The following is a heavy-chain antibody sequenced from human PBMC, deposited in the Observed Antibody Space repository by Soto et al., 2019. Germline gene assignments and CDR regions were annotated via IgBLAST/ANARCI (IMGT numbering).Heavy chain of an antibody. J-gene: IGHJ2*01. CDR1: SGSFSSSSYY. V-gene: IGHV4-39*01. CDR2: IYYSGST. CDR3: ARNSVTMVRGPYRPAYWYFDL. D-gene: IGHD3-10*01. Sequence: QLQLQESGPGLVKPSETLSLTCTSSSGSFSSSSYYWGWIRQPPGKGLEWIGTIYYSGSTFYNPSLKSRVTISVDTSKNQFSLKLSSVTAADTAVYYCARNSVTMVRGPYRPAYWYFDLWGRGTLVTVSS.